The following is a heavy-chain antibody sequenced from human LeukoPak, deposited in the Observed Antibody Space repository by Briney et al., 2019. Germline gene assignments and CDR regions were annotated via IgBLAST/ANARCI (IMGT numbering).Heavy chain of an antibody. Sequence: GGSLRLSCAASGFSFSDSDMNWVRQAPGKGLEWVSAFSGSGGSTYYADSVKGRFTISRDNSKNTLYLQMNSLRTEDTALYYCAKTVVNAGWNYFDFWGQGTLVTVSS. CDR2: FSGSGGST. V-gene: IGHV3-23*01. D-gene: IGHD3-9*01. J-gene: IGHJ4*02. CDR1: GFSFSDSD. CDR3: AKTVVNAGWNYFDF.